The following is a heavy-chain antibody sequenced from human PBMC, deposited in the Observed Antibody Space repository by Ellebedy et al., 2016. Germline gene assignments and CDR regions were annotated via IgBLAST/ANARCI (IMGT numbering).Heavy chain of an antibody. CDR2: MYHTTGGT. CDR1: GDSITGYY. CDR3: ARHVSGSSRVDI. D-gene: IGHD3-10*01. V-gene: IGHV4-4*08. Sequence: SETLSLTXSVSGDSITGYYWSWIRQPPGKGLEWIGYMYHTTGGTSYSPSLRSRVTISIDTPRNQFSLRLSSVTAADTAMYYCARHVSGSSRVDIWGQGTMVTVSS. J-gene: IGHJ3*02.